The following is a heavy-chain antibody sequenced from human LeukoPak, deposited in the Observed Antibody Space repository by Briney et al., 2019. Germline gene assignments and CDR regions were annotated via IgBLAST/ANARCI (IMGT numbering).Heavy chain of an antibody. J-gene: IGHJ6*02. CDR2: IKSKTDGGTT. V-gene: IGHV3-15*01. D-gene: IGHD6-13*01. CDR1: GFTFSNAW. Sequence: PGGSLRLSCAASGFTFSNAWMSWVRQAPGKGLEWVGRIKSKTDGGTTDYAAPVKGRFTISRDDSKNTLYLQMNSLKTGDTAVCYCTSRSSWSYYYYGMDVWGQGTTVTVSS. CDR3: TSRSSWSYYYYGMDV.